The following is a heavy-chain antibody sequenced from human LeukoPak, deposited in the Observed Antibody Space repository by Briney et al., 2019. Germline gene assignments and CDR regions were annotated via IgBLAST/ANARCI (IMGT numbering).Heavy chain of an antibody. D-gene: IGHD7-27*01. CDR1: GYTFTNYG. J-gene: IGHJ5*02. CDR2: MNPNSGNT. Sequence: ASVKVSCKASGYTFTNYGITWVRQAPGQGLEWMGWMNPNSGNTGYAQKFQGRVTITRNTSISTAYMELSSLRSEDTAVYYCARGELGNWFDPWGQGTLVTVSS. CDR3: ARGELGNWFDP. V-gene: IGHV1-8*01.